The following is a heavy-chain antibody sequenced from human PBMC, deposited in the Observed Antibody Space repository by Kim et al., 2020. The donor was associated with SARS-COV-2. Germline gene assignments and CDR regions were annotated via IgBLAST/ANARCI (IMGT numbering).Heavy chain of an antibody. CDR1: GFTFSSYS. D-gene: IGHD2-2*01. CDR2: ISSSSSYI. CDR3: ARFKYCSSTSCYVFGDDKHYYYYGMDV. J-gene: IGHJ6*02. V-gene: IGHV3-21*01. Sequence: GGSLRLSCAASGFTFSSYSMNWVRQAPGKGLEWVSSISSSSSYIYYADSVKGRFTISRDNAKNSLYLQMNSLRAEDTAVYYCARFKYCSSTSCYVFGDDKHYYYYGMDVWGQGTTVTVSS.